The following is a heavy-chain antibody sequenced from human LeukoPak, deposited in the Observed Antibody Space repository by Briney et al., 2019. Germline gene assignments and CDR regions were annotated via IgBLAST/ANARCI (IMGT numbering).Heavy chain of an antibody. V-gene: IGHV3-23*01. J-gene: IGHJ4*02. D-gene: IGHD4-11*01. Sequence: GESLRLSCTASGFSFSDYAMTWVRQASGKGLEWVSVIGGDSGGIQYADSVKGRFSISRGNSKNTLYLQMNSLRVEDTAVYYCAKYAPPTTTMTRFFDYWGQGALVTVSS. CDR3: AKYAPPTTTMTRFFDY. CDR2: IGGDSGGI. CDR1: GFSFSDYA.